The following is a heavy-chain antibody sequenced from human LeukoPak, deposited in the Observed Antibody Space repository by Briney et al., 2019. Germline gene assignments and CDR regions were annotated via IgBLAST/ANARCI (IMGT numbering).Heavy chain of an antibody. Sequence: SVKVSCKASGGTFSSYAISWVRQAPGQGLEWMGGIIPIFGTANYAQKFQGRVTITTDESTSTAYMELSSLRSEDTAVYYCARDLAVGVTNGLDYWGQGTLVTVSS. CDR2: IIPIFGTA. V-gene: IGHV1-69*05. CDR1: GGTFSSYA. CDR3: ARDLAVGVTNGLDY. D-gene: IGHD1-26*01. J-gene: IGHJ4*02.